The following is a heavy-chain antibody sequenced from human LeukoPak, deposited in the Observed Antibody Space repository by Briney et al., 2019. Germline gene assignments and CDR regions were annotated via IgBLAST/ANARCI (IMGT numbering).Heavy chain of an antibody. Sequence: SQTLSLTCSVSGASLSSHYWSWIRQPPGKGLELIGHIHDTGSTFYNPSLGGRVTISLDTSNNQFSLKLTSMTAADTAVYYCARFSSGCSTSSCYLTYWGQGTLVTVS. V-gene: IGHV4-59*11. CDR3: ARFSSGCSTSSCYLTY. CDR1: GASLSSHY. CDR2: IHDTGST. D-gene: IGHD2-2*01. J-gene: IGHJ4*02.